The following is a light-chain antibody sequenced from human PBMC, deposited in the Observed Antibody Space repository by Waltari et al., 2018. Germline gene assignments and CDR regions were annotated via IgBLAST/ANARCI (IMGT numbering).Light chain of an antibody. J-gene: IGLJ1*01. Sequence: QSVLTQPPSVSGAPGQRVTISCTGSSSNIGAGYDVHWYQQLPGTAPSCLVYTNDNRTSGVPDRFSGSKSGTSASLAVTGLQAEDEADDYGQSYDSSLSEEVFGTGTKVTVL. CDR1: SSNIGAGYD. CDR3: QSYDSSLSEEV. CDR2: TND. V-gene: IGLV1-40*01.